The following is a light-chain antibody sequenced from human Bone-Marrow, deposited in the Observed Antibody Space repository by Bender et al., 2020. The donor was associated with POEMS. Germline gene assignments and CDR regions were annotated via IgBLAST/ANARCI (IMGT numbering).Light chain of an antibody. CDR1: SSDVGVYGY. CDR2: DVT. Sequence: QSALTQPASVSGSPGQSITISCTGTSSDVGVYGYVSWYQQHPGRAPKLVVYDVTKRPSGVPDRFSGSKSGNTASLTVSGLQAEDEADYYCCSYAGSSTWVFGGGTKLTVL. V-gene: IGLV2-14*03. CDR3: CSYAGSSTWV. J-gene: IGLJ3*02.